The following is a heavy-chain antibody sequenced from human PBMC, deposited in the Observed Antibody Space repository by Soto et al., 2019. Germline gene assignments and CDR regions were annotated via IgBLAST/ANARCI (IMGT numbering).Heavy chain of an antibody. CDR2: IYYSGST. J-gene: IGHJ4*02. D-gene: IGHD3-10*01. Sequence: PSETLSLTCTVSGGSISSYYLSWIRQPPGKGLEWIGYIYYSGSTNYNPSLKSRVTISVDTSKNQFSLKLSSVTAADTAVYYCARERGSVWFGELLSSYYFDYWGQGTLVTVSS. CDR3: ARERGSVWFGELLSSYYFDY. V-gene: IGHV4-59*01. CDR1: GGSISSYY.